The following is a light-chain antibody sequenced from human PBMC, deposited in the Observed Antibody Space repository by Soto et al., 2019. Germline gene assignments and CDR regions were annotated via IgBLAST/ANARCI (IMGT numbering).Light chain of an antibody. CDR2: AAS. J-gene: IGKJ1*01. CDR3: QQSYSSPPT. CDR1: ESISNH. V-gene: IGKV1-39*01. Sequence: DIQMTQSTSSLSASLEERFISTCRASESISNHLNWYQQKTGKAPTLLIFAASSLQSGVPPRFSGSRSGKDFTITISSLQPEDFATYYCQQSYSSPPTFGQVTKVDIQ.